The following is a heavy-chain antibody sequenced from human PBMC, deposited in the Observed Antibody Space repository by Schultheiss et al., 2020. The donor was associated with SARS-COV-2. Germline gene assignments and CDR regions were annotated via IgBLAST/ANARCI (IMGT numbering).Heavy chain of an antibody. Sequence: GESLKISCAASGFTFSDYYMTWIRQAPGKGLEWVSYISSSGSTIYYADSVKGRFTISRDNAKNSLYLQMNSLRAEDTAVYYCARDGAQGYCSGGSCPLNYYYYYGMDVWGQGTTVTVSS. D-gene: IGHD2-15*01. J-gene: IGHJ6*02. CDR3: ARDGAQGYCSGGSCPLNYYYYYGMDV. V-gene: IGHV3-11*01. CDR2: ISSSGSTI. CDR1: GFTFSDYY.